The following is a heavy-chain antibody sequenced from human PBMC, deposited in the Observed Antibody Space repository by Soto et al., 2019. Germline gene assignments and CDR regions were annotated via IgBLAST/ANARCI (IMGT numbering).Heavy chain of an antibody. V-gene: IGHV3-23*01. D-gene: IGHD6-19*01. CDR1: GFTFSTYG. CDR3: AKDPATIAVAGTFDY. J-gene: IGHJ4*02. Sequence: EVQLLESGGGLVQPGGSLRLSCAASGFTFSTYGMSWVRQAPGKGLEWVSIISGSGGSTYYADTVKGRFTISRDNSKNTLYLQMNSLRAEDPAVYYGAKDPATIAVAGTFDYWGQGTLVIVSS. CDR2: ISGSGGST.